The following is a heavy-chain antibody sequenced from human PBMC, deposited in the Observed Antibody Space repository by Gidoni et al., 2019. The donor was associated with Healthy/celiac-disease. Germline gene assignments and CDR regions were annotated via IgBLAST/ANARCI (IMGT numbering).Heavy chain of an antibody. D-gene: IGHD5-18*01. V-gene: IGHV4-34*01. CDR2: INHSGST. CDR1: GGSFSGYY. Sequence: QVQLQQWRAGLLKPSETLSPTCAVYGGSFSGYYWSWSRQPPGKGLEWIGEINHSGSTNYNPSLKSRVTISVDTSKNQFSLKLSSVTAADTAVYYCARGGRGYSYRGWGQGTLVTVSS. J-gene: IGHJ4*02. CDR3: ARGGRGYSYRG.